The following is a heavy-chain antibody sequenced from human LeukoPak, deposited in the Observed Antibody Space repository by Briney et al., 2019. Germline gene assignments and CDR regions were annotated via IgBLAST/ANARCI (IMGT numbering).Heavy chain of an antibody. V-gene: IGHV3-23*01. CDR2: ISGSGGTT. D-gene: IGHD5/OR15-5a*01. Sequence: PGGSLRLSCAASGFTFNNYGMSWVRQAPGGGLEGVSAISGSGGTTYYADSVKGRFTISRDNSKDTLYLQVNSLRAKDTALYYCAKELGLHLHFESWGQGTLVTVSS. J-gene: IGHJ4*02. CDR3: AKELGLHLHFES. CDR1: GFTFNNYG.